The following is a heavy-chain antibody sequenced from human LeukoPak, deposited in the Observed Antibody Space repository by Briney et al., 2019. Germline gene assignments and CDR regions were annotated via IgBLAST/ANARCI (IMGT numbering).Heavy chain of an antibody. D-gene: IGHD6-19*01. J-gene: IGHJ4*02. Sequence: GSLRLSCAASDFSFTTYAMSWVRQPPGKGLEWIGSIYYSGSTYYNPSLKSRVTISVDTSKNQFSLQLSSVTAADTAVYSCARPIGYSSRWYYFDYWGQGTLVTVSS. V-gene: IGHV4-39*01. CDR2: IYYSGST. CDR1: DFSFTTYA. CDR3: ARPIGYSSRWYYFDY.